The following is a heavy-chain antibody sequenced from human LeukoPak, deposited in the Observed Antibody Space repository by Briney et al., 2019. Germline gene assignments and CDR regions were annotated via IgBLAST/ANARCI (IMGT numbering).Heavy chain of an antibody. D-gene: IGHD6-13*01. V-gene: IGHV4-28*01. Sequence: SETLSLTCAVSGYSISSSNWWGWIRQSPGKGLEWIGYIYYSGSTYYQPSLKSRVTMSVDTSKNQFSLKLSSVTAVDTAVYYCARYTTSWYTFDIWGQGTMVTVSS. CDR2: IYYSGST. CDR1: GYSISSSNW. CDR3: ARYTTSWYTFDI. J-gene: IGHJ3*02.